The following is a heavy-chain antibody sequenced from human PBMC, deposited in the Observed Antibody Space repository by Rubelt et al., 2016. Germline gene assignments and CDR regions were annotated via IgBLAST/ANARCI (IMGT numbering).Heavy chain of an antibody. D-gene: IGHD5-12*01. CDR2: IYYSGST. V-gene: IGHV4-61*08. J-gene: IGHJ5*02. CDR3: ARVEDGSGYDSYWFDP. CDR1: GGSISSGGYY. Sequence: QVQLQESGPGLVKPSQTLSLTCTVSGGSISSGGYYWSWIRQHPGKGLEWIGYIYYSGSTNYNPSLKSRVTISVDTSKNQFSLKLSSVTAADTAVYYCARVEDGSGYDSYWFDPWGQGTLVTVSS.